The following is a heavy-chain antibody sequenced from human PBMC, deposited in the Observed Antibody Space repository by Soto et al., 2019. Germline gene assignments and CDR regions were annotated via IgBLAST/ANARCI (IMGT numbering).Heavy chain of an antibody. CDR3: TRGGHFYEYMI. Sequence: QVQLQESGPGLVKPSETLSLTCTVSDGSVSSYGYYWTWVRQAPGKGLEWIGYIADNGGTSYNPSLRSRVTISVDTSKSQFSLDLSFATAADTALYYCTRGGHFYEYMIWGQGTLVTVSS. CDR1: DGSVSSYGYY. D-gene: IGHD3-3*02. V-gene: IGHV4-61*08. CDR2: IADNGGT. J-gene: IGHJ4*02.